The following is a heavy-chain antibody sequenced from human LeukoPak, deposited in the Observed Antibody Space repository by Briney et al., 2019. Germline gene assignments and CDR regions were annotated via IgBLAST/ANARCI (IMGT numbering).Heavy chain of an antibody. V-gene: IGHV3-74*01. CDR3: AREDSGLDY. CDR1: GFTFSSYA. CDR2: IDPDGGGT. D-gene: IGHD3/OR15-3a*01. J-gene: IGHJ4*02. Sequence: GGSLRLSCAASGFTFSSYAMSWVRQAPGKGLEWVSRIDPDGGGTTYADSVKGRFTISRDNAKNTLYLQMDSLRADDTAVYYCAREDSGLDYWGQGTLVTVSS.